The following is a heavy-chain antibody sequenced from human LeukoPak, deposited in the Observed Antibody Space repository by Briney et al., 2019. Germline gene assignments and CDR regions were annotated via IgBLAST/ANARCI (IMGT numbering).Heavy chain of an antibody. D-gene: IGHD3-10*01. Sequence: ASVKVSCKASGYTFTSYYMHWVRQAPGQGLEWMGIINPSGGSTSYAQKFQGRVTMTRDTSTSTVYMELSSLRSEDTAVYYCAREPRGITMVRGGQAFDIWGQGTMVTVSS. CDR3: AREPRGITMVRGGQAFDI. J-gene: IGHJ3*02. CDR2: INPSGGST. V-gene: IGHV1-46*01. CDR1: GYTFTSYY.